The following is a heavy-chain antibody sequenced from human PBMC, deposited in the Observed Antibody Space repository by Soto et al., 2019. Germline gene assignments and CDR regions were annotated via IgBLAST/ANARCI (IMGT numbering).Heavy chain of an antibody. CDR1: GFTFSSYW. Sequence: GSLRLSCAASGFTFSSYWMHWVRQAPGKGLVWVSRINSDGSSTSYADSVKGRFTISRDNAKNTLYLQMNSLRAEDTAVYYCARDEGALRYFDWLLAGLNSNYYYYYGMDVWGQGTTVTVSS. CDR3: ARDEGALRYFDWLLAGLNSNYYYYYGMDV. D-gene: IGHD3-9*01. V-gene: IGHV3-74*01. CDR2: INSDGSST. J-gene: IGHJ6*02.